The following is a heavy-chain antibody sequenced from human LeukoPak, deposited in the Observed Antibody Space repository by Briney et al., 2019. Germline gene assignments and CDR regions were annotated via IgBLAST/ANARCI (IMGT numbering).Heavy chain of an antibody. CDR2: ISYSGET. Sequence: PSETLSLTCNVAGVPISIYHWSWIQQAPGKGLEWIGYISYSGETNYNPSLKSRVTISQDTSTNQFTLKLTSVTAADTAIYYCASAPNENFFDYWGQGTLVTVSS. CDR3: ASAPNENFFDY. CDR1: GVPISIYH. V-gene: IGHV4-59*01. J-gene: IGHJ4*02.